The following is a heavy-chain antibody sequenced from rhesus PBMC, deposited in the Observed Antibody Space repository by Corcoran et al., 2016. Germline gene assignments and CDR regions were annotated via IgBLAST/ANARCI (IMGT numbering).Heavy chain of an antibody. CDR2: IYENSDRT. Sequence: QVQLQESGPGVVKPSETLSLTCAVSGGSISSGYYYWSWIRQPPGKGLEGIGGIYENSDRTNYNPTRKTRYTVSNATTQNQFYRKLSYVTAADTAVYYCARRGYCTSTTCYAGGLDSWGQGVVVTVSS. D-gene: IGHD2-2*01. CDR3: ARRGYCTSTTCYAGGLDS. V-gene: IGHV4S12*01. CDR1: GGSISSGYYY. J-gene: IGHJ6*01.